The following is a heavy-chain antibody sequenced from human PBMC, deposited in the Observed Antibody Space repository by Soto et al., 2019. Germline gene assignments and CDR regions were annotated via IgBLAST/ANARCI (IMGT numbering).Heavy chain of an antibody. CDR1: GFTFSSYS. V-gene: IGHV3-48*02. CDR2: ISSASATI. D-gene: IGHD3-3*01. J-gene: IGHJ4*02. Sequence: GGSLRLSCAASGFTFSSYSMNWVRQAPGKGLEWVSHISSASATIYYADSVKGRFTISRDNAKNSLYLQMHSLTDEDTAVYYCARVPTYDFWSGDYFDYWGRGTPVTVSS. CDR3: ARVPTYDFWSGDYFDY.